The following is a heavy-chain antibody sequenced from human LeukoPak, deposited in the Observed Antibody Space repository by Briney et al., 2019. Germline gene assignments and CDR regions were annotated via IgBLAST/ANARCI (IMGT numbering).Heavy chain of an antibody. CDR3: VRGRGSYSLDY. Sequence: PGGSLRLSCAASGFTLSSYAMSWVRQAPGKGLEWVSAISGNGDSTYYADSVKGRLTISRDNSKNTLYLQMNSLRAEDTAVYNCVRGRGSYSLDYWGQGTLVTVSS. J-gene: IGHJ4*02. V-gene: IGHV3-23*01. CDR1: GFTLSSYA. CDR2: ISGNGDST. D-gene: IGHD3-10*01.